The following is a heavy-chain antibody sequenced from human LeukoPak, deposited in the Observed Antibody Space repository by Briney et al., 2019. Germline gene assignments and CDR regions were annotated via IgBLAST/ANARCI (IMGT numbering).Heavy chain of an antibody. CDR1: GFSFSDYY. D-gene: IGHD1-26*01. Sequence: PEGSLRLSCAASGFSFSDYYMTWIRQAPGKGLELVSYISSSGIYTNYADSVKGRFTISRDNAKNSLYLQMNSLRAEDTAVYYCASAHDGSGEVGAFPYWRQGTLVTVSS. V-gene: IGHV3-11*06. CDR2: ISSSGIYT. CDR3: ASAHDGSGEVGAFPY. J-gene: IGHJ4*02.